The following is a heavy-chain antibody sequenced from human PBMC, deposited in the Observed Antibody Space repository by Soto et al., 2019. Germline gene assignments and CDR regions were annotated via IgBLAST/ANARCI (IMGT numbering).Heavy chain of an antibody. CDR1: GFTFSSYG. CDR3: ARERAVVPAAIRWFDP. V-gene: IGHV3-30*03. D-gene: IGHD2-2*01. Sequence: PGGSLRLSCAASGFTFSSYGMHWVRQAPGKGLEWVAVISYDGSNKYYADSVKGRFTISRDNSKNTLYRQMNSLRAEDTAVYYCARERAVVPAAIRWFDPWGQGTLVTVSS. CDR2: ISYDGSNK. J-gene: IGHJ5*02.